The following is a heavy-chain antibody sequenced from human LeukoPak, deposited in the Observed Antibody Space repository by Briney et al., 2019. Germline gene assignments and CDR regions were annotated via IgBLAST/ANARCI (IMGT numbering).Heavy chain of an antibody. CDR2: IYHTGST. J-gene: IGHJ4*02. CDR1: GGPKCGGDAS. CDR3: ARGGGYCSSTSSYEGHFDY. V-gene: IGHV4-30-2*01. D-gene: IGHD2-2*01. Sequence: SAQTETLLCAVSGGPKCGGDASWSRIRQPPGKGLEWIGYIYHTGSTYYNPSLKSRVTISVDRSKNQFSLKLNTVTAADTAVYYCARGGGYCSSTSSYEGHFDYWGQGTLVTVSS.